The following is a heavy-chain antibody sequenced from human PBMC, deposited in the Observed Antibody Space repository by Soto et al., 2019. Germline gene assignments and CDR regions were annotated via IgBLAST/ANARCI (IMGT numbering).Heavy chain of an antibody. CDR2: IRSKANSYAT. D-gene: IGHD6-13*01. J-gene: IGHJ6*02. CDR1: GFTFSGSA. V-gene: IGHV3-73*01. CDR3: TRWALLPSRTAGGYYYGMDV. Sequence: PGGSLRLSCAASGFTFSGSAMHWVRQASGKGLKWVGRIRSKANSYATAYAASVKGRFTISGDDSKNTAYLQMNSLKTEDTAVYYCTRWALLPSRTAGGYYYGMDVWGQGTTVTVSS.